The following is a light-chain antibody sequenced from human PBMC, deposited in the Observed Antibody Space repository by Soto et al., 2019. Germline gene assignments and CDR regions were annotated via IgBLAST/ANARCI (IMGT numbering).Light chain of an antibody. CDR2: AAF. CDR3: QETNSFPLT. J-gene: IGKJ4*01. V-gene: IGKV1-12*01. CDR1: PGISSC. Sequence: DLQMPQSPSSLSASVGDRVTIACRASPGISSCLAWYQQKPGKAPNLLIYAAFSLQSALPPTFSGSGSGTALTLTISSLQPEDLATYYCQETNSFPLTFGRGTKVDIK.